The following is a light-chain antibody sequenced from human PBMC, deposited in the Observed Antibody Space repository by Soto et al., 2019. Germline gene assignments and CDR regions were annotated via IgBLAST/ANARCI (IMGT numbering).Light chain of an antibody. V-gene: IGKV1-5*01. CDR2: DAS. CDR1: EDINDW. CDR3: KQYKSRRT. J-gene: IGKJ1*01. Sequence: DIQMTQSHSTLSASIVSRVTLTFRASEDINDWLAWYQQKPGNAPKFLIYDASTLQSGVPSRFSGSGSGTEFTLTISSLQPDDSATYYCKQYKSRRTFGQGTKGDIK.